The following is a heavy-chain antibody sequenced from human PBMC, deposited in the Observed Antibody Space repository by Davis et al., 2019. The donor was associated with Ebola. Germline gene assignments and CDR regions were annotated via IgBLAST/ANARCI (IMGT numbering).Heavy chain of an antibody. D-gene: IGHD5-12*01. CDR2: IYYSGNT. V-gene: IGHV4-39*01. CDR3: ATEVYSGYDYFFEY. CDR1: GGSISSSSYY. Sequence: SETLSLTCTVSGGSISSSSYYWGWIRQPPGKGLEWIGSIYYSGNTYYNPSLKSRVTISADTPKEQFSLKLSSVTAADTAVYYCATEVYSGYDYFFEYWGQGTLVTVSS. J-gene: IGHJ4*02.